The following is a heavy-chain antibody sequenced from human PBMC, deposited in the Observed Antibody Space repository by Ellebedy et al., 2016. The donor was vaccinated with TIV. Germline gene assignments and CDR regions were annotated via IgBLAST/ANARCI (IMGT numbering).Heavy chain of an antibody. CDR3: ARDDIMTYAL. Sequence: SETLSLXCTVSGGSISSYYWSWIRQPPGKGLEWIGYIYYSGSTNYNPSLKSRVTISVDTSKNQFSLKLSSVTAADTAVYYCARDDIMTYALWGQGTLVTVSS. V-gene: IGHV4-59*01. CDR1: GGSISSYY. D-gene: IGHD3-9*01. CDR2: IYYSGST. J-gene: IGHJ4*02.